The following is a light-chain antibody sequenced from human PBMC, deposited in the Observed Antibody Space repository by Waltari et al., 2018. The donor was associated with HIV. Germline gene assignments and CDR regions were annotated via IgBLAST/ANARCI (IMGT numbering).Light chain of an antibody. CDR2: NNS. CDR3: QSYDSSLSGSDV. V-gene: IGLV1-40*01. Sequence: QSVLTQSPSVSGAPGQRVTISCTGSSPNIGAGYDVHWYQQLPGTAPKLLIYNNSNRPSGVPDRFSGSKSGTSASLAITGLQAEDEADYYCQSYDSSLSGSDVFGTGTKVTVL. J-gene: IGLJ1*01. CDR1: SPNIGAGYD.